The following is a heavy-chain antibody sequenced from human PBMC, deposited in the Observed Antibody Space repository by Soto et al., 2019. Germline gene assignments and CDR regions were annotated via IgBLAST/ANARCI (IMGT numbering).Heavy chain of an antibody. J-gene: IGHJ5*02. CDR1: GGSFSGYY. D-gene: IGHD2-15*01. Sequence: PSETLSLTCAVYGGSFSGYYWSWIRQPPGKGLEWIGEINHSGSTNYNPSLKSRVTISVDTSKNQFSLKLSSVTAADTAVYYCARCSVENWFDPWGQGTLVTSPQ. V-gene: IGHV4-34*01. CDR2: INHSGST. CDR3: ARCSVENWFDP.